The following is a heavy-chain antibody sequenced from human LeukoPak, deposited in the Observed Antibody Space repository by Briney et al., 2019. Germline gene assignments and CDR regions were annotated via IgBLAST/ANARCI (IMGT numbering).Heavy chain of an antibody. CDR2: IYHSGST. CDR3: ASRYDFWSGYYRH. Sequence: SGTLSLTCAVSGGSISSSNWWSWVRQPPGKGLEWIGEIYHSGSTNYNPSLKSRVTISVDTSKNQFSLKLSSVTAADTAVYYCASRYDFWSGYYRHWGQGTLVTVSS. CDR1: GGSISSSNW. V-gene: IGHV4-4*02. J-gene: IGHJ4*02. D-gene: IGHD3-3*01.